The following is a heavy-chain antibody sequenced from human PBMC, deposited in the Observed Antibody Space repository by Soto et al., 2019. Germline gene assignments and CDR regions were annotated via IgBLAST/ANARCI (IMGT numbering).Heavy chain of an antibody. J-gene: IGHJ4*02. D-gene: IGHD6-6*01. V-gene: IGHV1-2*02. CDR2: IDPTSGDT. CDR3: ARDTPTYSGSSDDDF. Sequence: ASVKVSCKASGYTFTGYYMHWVRQAPGQGLEWMGWIDPTSGDTNYAQRFQGRVTMTRDTSINTAYMELSGPTSDDTAVFYCARDTPTYSGSSDDDFWGQGTLVTVPQ. CDR1: GYTFTGYY.